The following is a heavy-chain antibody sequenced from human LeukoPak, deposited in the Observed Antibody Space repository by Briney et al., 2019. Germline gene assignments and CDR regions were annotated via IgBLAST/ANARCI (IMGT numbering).Heavy chain of an antibody. J-gene: IGHJ6*02. V-gene: IGHV3-30-3*01. Sequence: PGGSLRLSCAASGFTLSSYAMPWVRQAPGKGLEGVAVISYDGSNTYYADSVKGRFTISRDNSKNTLYLQMNSLRAEDTAVYYCASSGYSSSWNYYYGMDVWGQGTTVTVSS. CDR1: GFTLSSYA. CDR2: ISYDGSNT. CDR3: ASSGYSSSWNYYYGMDV. D-gene: IGHD6-13*01.